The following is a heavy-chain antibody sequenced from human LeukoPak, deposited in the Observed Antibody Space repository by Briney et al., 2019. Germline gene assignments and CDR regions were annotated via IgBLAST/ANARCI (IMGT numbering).Heavy chain of an antibody. D-gene: IGHD5-18*01. CDR2: ISMDGIQE. J-gene: IGHJ3*01. Sequence: PGRSLRLSCAASGFRFNNYAMHGVRQPPGTGLEWVAVISMDGIQEYYADSVKGRFSISRDNSKNTLYLQMNSLRSEDTAVYYCAREVYSYALDALDLWGQGTMVTVSS. CDR3: AREVYSYALDALDL. V-gene: IGHV3-30*04. CDR1: GFRFNNYA.